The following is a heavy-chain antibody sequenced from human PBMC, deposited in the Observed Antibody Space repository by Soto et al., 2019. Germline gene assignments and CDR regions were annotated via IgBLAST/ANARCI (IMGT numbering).Heavy chain of an antibody. V-gene: IGHV1-18*01. J-gene: IGHJ4*02. CDR2: ISAYNGNT. CDR1: GYTFTNFG. Sequence: QVHLVQSGAGVKKPGASVKVSCTASGYTFTNFGISWVRQTPGQGLDWWGWISAYNGNTNYAQKFQGRVTMTTDTSTTTAYMELRSPRSDATAVYYCARGGTPIDYWCQGTLVTVSS. D-gene: IGHD3-16*01. CDR3: ARGGTPIDY.